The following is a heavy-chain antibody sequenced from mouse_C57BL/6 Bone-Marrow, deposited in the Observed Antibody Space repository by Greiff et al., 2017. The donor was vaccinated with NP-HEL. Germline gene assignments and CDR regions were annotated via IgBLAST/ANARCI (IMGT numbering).Heavy chain of an antibody. Sequence: QVQLQQSGAELARPGASVKLSCKASGYTFTSYGISWVKQRTGQGLEWIGEIYPRSGNTYYNEKFKGKATLTADKSSSTAYMELRSLTSEDSAVYFCARYYGEGAWFAYWGQGTLVTVSA. CDR1: GYTFTSYG. CDR3: ARYYGEGAWFAY. D-gene: IGHD1-1*01. V-gene: IGHV1-81*01. CDR2: IYPRSGNT. J-gene: IGHJ3*01.